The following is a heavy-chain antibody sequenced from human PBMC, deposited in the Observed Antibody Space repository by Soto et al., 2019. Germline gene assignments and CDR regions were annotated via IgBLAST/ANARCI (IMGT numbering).Heavy chain of an antibody. D-gene: IGHD6-19*01. CDR3: AGDGRSSYSSAWYYFDY. V-gene: IGHV1-46*01. J-gene: IGHJ4*02. CDR1: GYTFTSYY. Sequence: QVQLVQSGAEVKKPGASVKVSCKASGYTFTSYYMHWVRQAPGQGLEWMGIINPSGGSTSYAQKYQGRVTMTRDRSTSTVYMELSSLRSEDTAVYYCAGDGRSSYSSAWYYFDYWGQGTLVTVSS. CDR2: INPSGGST.